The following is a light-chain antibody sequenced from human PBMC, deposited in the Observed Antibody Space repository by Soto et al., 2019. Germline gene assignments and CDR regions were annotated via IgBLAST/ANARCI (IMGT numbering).Light chain of an antibody. CDR2: EVN. Sequence: QSALTQPASVSGSPGQSITISCAGTMRDVGAYNLVSWYQQHPGRAPQLIIFEVNKRPSGVSNRLSGSKSGNTASLAISGLQADDEADYHCCSYAGRSNVVCGGGTKLTVL. CDR3: CSYAGRSNVV. CDR1: MRDVGAYNL. J-gene: IGLJ2*01. V-gene: IGLV2-23*02.